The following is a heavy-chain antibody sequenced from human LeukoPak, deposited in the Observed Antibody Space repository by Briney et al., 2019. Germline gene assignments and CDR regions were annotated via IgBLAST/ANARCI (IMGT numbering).Heavy chain of an antibody. V-gene: IGHV1-18*01. CDR3: ARDRGRIAAAGTDY. CDR2: ISAYNGNT. D-gene: IGHD6-13*01. CDR1: GYTFTSYG. J-gene: IGHJ4*02. Sequence: ASVKVSCKASGYTFTSYGISWGRQAPGQGLEWMGWISAYNGNTNYAQKLQGRVTMTTDTSTSTAYMELRSLRSDDTAVYYCARDRGRIAAAGTDYWGQGTLVTVSS.